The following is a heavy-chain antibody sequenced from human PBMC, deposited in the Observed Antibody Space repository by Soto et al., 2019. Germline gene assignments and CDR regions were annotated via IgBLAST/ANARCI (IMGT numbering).Heavy chain of an antibody. J-gene: IGHJ3*02. CDR3: ASQILGYCSSTSCPRGAFDI. V-gene: IGHV3-30-3*01. D-gene: IGHD2-2*01. CDR2: ISYDGSNK. Sequence: QVQLVESGGGVVQPGRSLRLSCAASGFTFSSYAMHWVRQAPGKGLEWVAVISYDGSNKYYADSVKGRFTISRDNSKNTLYLQMNSLRAEDTAVYYCASQILGYCSSTSCPRGAFDIWGQGTMVTVSS. CDR1: GFTFSSYA.